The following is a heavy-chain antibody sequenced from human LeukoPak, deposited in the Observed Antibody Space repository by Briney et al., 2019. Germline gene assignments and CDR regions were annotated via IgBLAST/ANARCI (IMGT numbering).Heavy chain of an antibody. Sequence: AGGSLRLSCAASGFIVSSHSMSWVRQAPGKGLEWVSVIYVDGSTYYADTVKGRFTISRDNSKNTLFLQMNSLRADDTAVYYCARSSSGWHDYWGQGTLVNVSS. CDR3: ARSSSGWHDY. CDR1: GFIVSSHS. CDR2: IYVDGST. V-gene: IGHV3-53*01. J-gene: IGHJ4*02. D-gene: IGHD6-19*01.